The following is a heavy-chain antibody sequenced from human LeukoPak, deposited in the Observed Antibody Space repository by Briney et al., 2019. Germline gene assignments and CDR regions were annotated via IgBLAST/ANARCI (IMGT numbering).Heavy chain of an antibody. J-gene: IGHJ6*04. CDR3: ARDTGGGDPPRSYGMDV. V-gene: IGHV3-30*04. CDR2: ISYDGATK. D-gene: IGHD4-17*01. CDR1: GFTFNTYA. Sequence: GGSLRLSCAASGFTFNTYAMHWVRQAPGTGLESQAVISYDGATKYYGDSVKGRFTISRDNSKNSLYLEMNSQRAEDTAVYYFARDTGGGDPPRSYGMDVWGKGTTVTVSS.